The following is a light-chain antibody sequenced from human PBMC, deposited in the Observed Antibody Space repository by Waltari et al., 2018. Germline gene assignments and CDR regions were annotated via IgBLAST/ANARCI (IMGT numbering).Light chain of an antibody. V-gene: IGKV4-1*01. Sequence: DIVMTQSPASLALSLGERAPTNCKSSQSVLHSSNNKNYLAWYQQKPGQPPNLLIYWASTRESGVPDRFSGSGSGTDFTLTISSLQAEDVAVYYCQQYYNAPLTFGGGTKVEIK. CDR2: WAS. CDR1: QSVLHSSNNKNY. J-gene: IGKJ4*01. CDR3: QQYYNAPLT.